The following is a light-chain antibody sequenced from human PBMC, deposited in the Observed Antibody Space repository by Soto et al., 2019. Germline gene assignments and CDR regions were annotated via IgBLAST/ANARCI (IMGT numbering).Light chain of an antibody. CDR1: QSVSSN. J-gene: IGKJ2*01. CDR3: QQYTNWPPGT. V-gene: IGKV3-15*01. Sequence: EIVMTQSPATLSVSPGERATLSCRASQSVSSNLAWYQQKPGQAPRLLIYGASTRATGIPARFSGSGSGTEFTLTIRSLQSEDFAVYYCQQYTNWPPGTFGQGTKLEIK. CDR2: GAS.